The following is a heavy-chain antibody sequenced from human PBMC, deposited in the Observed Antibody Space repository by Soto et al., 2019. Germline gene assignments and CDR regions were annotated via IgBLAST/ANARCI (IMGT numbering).Heavy chain of an antibody. CDR3: AREEITGYISSWYWTGQYYFDY. D-gene: IGHD6-13*01. CDR2: IYTSGST. V-gene: IGHV4-4*07. Sequence: SETLSLTCTVYGGSISSYYWSWIRQPAGKGLEWIGRIYTSGSTNYNPSLKSRVTMSVDTSKNQFSLKLSSVTAADTAVYYCAREEITGYISSWYWTGQYYFDYWGQGTLVTVSS. CDR1: GGSISSYY. J-gene: IGHJ4*02.